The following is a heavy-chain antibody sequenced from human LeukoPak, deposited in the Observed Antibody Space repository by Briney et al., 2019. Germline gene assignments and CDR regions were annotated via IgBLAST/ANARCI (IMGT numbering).Heavy chain of an antibody. Sequence: ASVKVSCKASGYTFTGYYLHWVRQAPGQGLEWMGWINPDSDVTNYARNFRGRVTMTRDTSINTAYMELSSLRSDDTAVYYCARDATGWGAAGNWIDPWGQGTLVTVSS. J-gene: IGHJ5*02. CDR3: ARDATGWGAAGNWIDP. V-gene: IGHV1-2*02. CDR1: GYTFTGYY. CDR2: INPDSDVT. D-gene: IGHD6-19*01.